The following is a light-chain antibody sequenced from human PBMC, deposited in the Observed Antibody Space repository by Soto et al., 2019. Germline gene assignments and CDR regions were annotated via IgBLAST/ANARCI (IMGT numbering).Light chain of an antibody. Sequence: DIPMTQSPSALSASVGDRVTITCRASQSINSWLAWYQQKPGKAPKLLIYDASILESGVPSRFRGSGSRTEFTLTISSLQPDDFATYYCQQFNSYSTFGGGTKVEIK. CDR1: QSINSW. CDR3: QQFNSYST. J-gene: IGKJ4*01. V-gene: IGKV1-5*01. CDR2: DAS.